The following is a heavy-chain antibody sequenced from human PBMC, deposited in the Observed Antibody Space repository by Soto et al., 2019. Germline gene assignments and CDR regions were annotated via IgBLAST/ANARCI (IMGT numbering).Heavy chain of an antibody. CDR2: IIPVFGTT. CDR1: GGTFSNYT. V-gene: IGHV1-69*13. J-gene: IGHJ6*02. CDR3: ARSSPYIVVRKPTGNQDYYGMDV. D-gene: IGHD2-2*01. Sequence: SVKVSCKASGGTFSNYTISWVRQAPGQGLEWMGGIIPVFGTTDYEQKFQGRVTITADGSTSTAYMKLSSLRSADTAVYYCARSSPYIVVRKPTGNQDYYGMDVWSQGTTVTV.